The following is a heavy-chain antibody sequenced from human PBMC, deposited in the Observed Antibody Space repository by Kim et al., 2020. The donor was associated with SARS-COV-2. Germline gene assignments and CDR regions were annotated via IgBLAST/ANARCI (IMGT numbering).Heavy chain of an antibody. J-gene: IGHJ6*02. Sequence: SGPTLVNPTQTLTLTCTFSGFSLSTSGMCVSWIRQPPGKALEWLARIDWGDDKYYSTSLKTRLTISKDTSKNQVVLTMTNMDPVDTATYYCARIYGYSSSSAYVCGMDVWGQGTTVTVS. V-gene: IGHV2-70*11. D-gene: IGHD6-13*01. CDR2: IDWGDDK. CDR1: GFSLSTSGMC. CDR3: ARIYGYSSSSAYVCGMDV.